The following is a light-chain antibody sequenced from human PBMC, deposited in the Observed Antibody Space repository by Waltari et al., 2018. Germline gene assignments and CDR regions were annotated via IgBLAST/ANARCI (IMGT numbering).Light chain of an antibody. V-gene: IGKV3-15*01. CDR1: QGSSNN. Sequence: EIELTQPPATLAAPPGERVTSSCRASQGSSNNLVWYQHKPGQSPRLLIYGASARATGVQERFSGSGYRTEFTLTISSLQSEDFAVYYCQHYNNRPPYSFGQGTKLDIK. J-gene: IGKJ2*03. CDR2: GAS. CDR3: QHYNNRPPYS.